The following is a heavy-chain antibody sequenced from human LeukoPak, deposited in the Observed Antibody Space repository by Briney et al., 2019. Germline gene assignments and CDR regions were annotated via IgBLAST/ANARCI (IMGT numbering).Heavy chain of an antibody. D-gene: IGHD1-26*01. CDR1: GGSISSYY. V-gene: IGHV4-59*01. CDR3: ARGRVEWELDY. Sequence: SETLSLTCTVSGGSISSYYWSWIRQPPGKGLEWIGYICYSGSTNYNPSLKSRVTISVDTSKNQFSLKLSSVTAADTAVYYCARGRVEWELDYWGQGTLVTVSS. CDR2: ICYSGST. J-gene: IGHJ4*02.